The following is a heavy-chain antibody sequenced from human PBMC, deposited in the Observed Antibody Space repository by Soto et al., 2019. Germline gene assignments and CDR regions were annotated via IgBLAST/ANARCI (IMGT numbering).Heavy chain of an antibody. Sequence: WWSLRLSCSASVFTFSSYAMTWFRQAPGKGLEWVSSISFSDGGTYYADSVKGRLTISRDNSKNTLFLQMNSLRVEDTAVYYCVKDDRILGRRYFDLWGRGTLVTVSS. CDR1: VFTFSSYA. D-gene: IGHD2-15*01. V-gene: IGHV3-23*01. CDR2: ISFSDGGT. J-gene: IGHJ2*01. CDR3: VKDDRILGRRYFDL.